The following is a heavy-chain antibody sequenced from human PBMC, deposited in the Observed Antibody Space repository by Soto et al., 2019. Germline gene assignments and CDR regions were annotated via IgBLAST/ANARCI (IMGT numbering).Heavy chain of an antibody. V-gene: IGHV4-4*07. J-gene: IGHJ5*02. CDR3: ARGIYSKVGATIWFDP. CDR2: IYTSGST. CDR1: GGSINSYY. D-gene: IGHD1-26*01. Sequence: PSETLSLTCTVSGGSINSYYWSWIRQPAGKGLEWIGRIYTSGSTNYNPPLKSRVTMSVDTSKNRFSLKLSSVTAADTAVYYCARGIYSKVGATIWFDPWGQGTLVIVSS.